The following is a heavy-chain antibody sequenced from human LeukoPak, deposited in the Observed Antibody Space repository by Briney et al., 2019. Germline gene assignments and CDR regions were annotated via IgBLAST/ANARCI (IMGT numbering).Heavy chain of an antibody. V-gene: IGHV3-23*01. CDR3: AKDRGFGELFAEYFHH. J-gene: IGHJ1*01. Sequence: GGSLRLSCAASGFTFSNYAMSWVRQAPGKGLQWVSVISGSGGSRYYADSVKGRFTISRDNSKNTLYLQVNSLRAEDTAVYFCAKDRGFGELFAEYFHHWGQGTLVTVSS. CDR2: ISGSGGSR. CDR1: GFTFSNYA. D-gene: IGHD3-10*01.